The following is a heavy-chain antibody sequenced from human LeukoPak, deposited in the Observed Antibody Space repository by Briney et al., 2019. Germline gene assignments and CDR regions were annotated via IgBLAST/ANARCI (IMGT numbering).Heavy chain of an antibody. Sequence: GGSLRLSCAASGFTFSSYWMSWVRQAPGKGLEWVANIKQDGSEKYYVDSVKGRFTISRDNAKNSLYLQMNSLRAEDTAVYYCARVIVKRWLGPYYFDYWGQGTLVTVSS. D-gene: IGHD6-19*01. CDR2: IKQDGSEK. V-gene: IGHV3-7*01. CDR1: GFTFSSYW. CDR3: ARVIVKRWLGPYYFDY. J-gene: IGHJ4*02.